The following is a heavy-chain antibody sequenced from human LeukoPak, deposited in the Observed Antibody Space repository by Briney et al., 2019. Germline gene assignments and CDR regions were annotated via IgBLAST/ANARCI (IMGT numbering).Heavy chain of an antibody. Sequence: ASVKVSCKASGYTFTSYYMHWVRQAPGQGLEWMGIINPSGGSTSYARKFQGRVTMTRDTSTSTVYMELSSLRSEDTAVYYCARERYYDSSGYYLIYWGQGTLVTVSS. CDR3: ARERYYDSSGYYLIY. D-gene: IGHD3-22*01. J-gene: IGHJ4*02. CDR2: INPSGGST. CDR1: GYTFTSYY. V-gene: IGHV1-46*01.